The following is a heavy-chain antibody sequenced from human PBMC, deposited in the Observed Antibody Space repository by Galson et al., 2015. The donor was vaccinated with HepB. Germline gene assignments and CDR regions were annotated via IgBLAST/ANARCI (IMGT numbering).Heavy chain of an antibody. D-gene: IGHD2-15*01. CDR2: IKQDGSEK. V-gene: IGHV3-7*03. CDR1: GFTFSAYW. J-gene: IGHJ4*02. Sequence: SLRLSCAASGFTFSAYWMSWVRQAPGKGLEWVANIKQDGSEKYYVDSVRGRFTISRDNARNSLYLQMNSLRAEDTAVYYCAREGGVVVAVATPLDYWGQGTLVTVSS. CDR3: AREGGVVVAVATPLDY.